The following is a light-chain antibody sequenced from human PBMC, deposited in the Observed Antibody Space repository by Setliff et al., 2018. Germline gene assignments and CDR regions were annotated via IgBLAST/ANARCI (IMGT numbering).Light chain of an antibody. V-gene: IGLV2-8*01. J-gene: IGLJ1*01. CDR2: EVS. CDR3: SSYAGSNTPYV. Sequence: QSVLTQPPSASGSPGQSVTISCTGTSSDVGGYNYVSWYQQHPGKAPKLMIYEVSKRPSGVPDRFSGSKSGNTASLTVSGLRAEDEADYYCSSYAGSNTPYVFGTGTKV. CDR1: SSDVGGYNY.